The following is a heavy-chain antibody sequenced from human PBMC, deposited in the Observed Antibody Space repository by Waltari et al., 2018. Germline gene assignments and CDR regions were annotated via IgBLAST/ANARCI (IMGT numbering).Heavy chain of an antibody. CDR2: IKDDGSEK. V-gene: IGHV3-7*01. CDR1: GFTFSPYW. Sequence: EVHLVESGGGLVQPGGSLRLCCAASGFTFSPYWMTWVRQAPGKVLEWLANIKDDGSEKNYVDSVKGRFTISRDNAKNSLYLQMNSLRAEDTAVYYCARDPHYSNFDYWGQGTLVTVSS. J-gene: IGHJ4*02. CDR3: ARDPHYSNFDY. D-gene: IGHD4-4*01.